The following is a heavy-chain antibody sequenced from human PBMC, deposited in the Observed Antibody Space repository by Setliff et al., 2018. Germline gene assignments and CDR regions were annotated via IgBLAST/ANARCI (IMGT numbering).Heavy chain of an antibody. CDR2: IYYIGST. J-gene: IGHJ3*02. CDR1: GGSISSSSYY. CDR3: ARGGDSGSYFLANHDAFDI. D-gene: IGHD1-26*01. Sequence: PSETLSLTCTVSGGSISSSSYYWGWIRQPPGKGLEWIGSIYYIGSTYYHPSLKSRVTISVDTSKNQSSLKLSSATSADTAVYYCARGGDSGSYFLANHDAFDIWGQGTMVTVS. V-gene: IGHV4-39*07.